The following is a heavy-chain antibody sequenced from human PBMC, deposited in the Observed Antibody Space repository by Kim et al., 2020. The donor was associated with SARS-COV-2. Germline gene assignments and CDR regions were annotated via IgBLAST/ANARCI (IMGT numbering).Heavy chain of an antibody. Sequence: TYYNPSLKSRVTISVDTSKNQFSLKLSSVTAADTAVYYCATLDYSKIDYWGQGTLVTVSS. V-gene: IGHV4-39*01. CDR3: ATLDYSKIDY. CDR2: T. J-gene: IGHJ4*02. D-gene: IGHD4-4*01.